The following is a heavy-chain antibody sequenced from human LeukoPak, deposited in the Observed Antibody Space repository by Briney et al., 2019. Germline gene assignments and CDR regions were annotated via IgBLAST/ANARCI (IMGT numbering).Heavy chain of an antibody. CDR1: GYSFTSYW. J-gene: IGHJ3*02. CDR2: IYPGDSDT. V-gene: IGHV5-51*01. CDR3: GSRITMVRGVIMDKIDAFDI. D-gene: IGHD3-10*01. Sequence: GESLKISCKGSGYSFTSYWIGWVRQMPGKGLEWMGIIYPGDSDTRYSPSFQGQVTISADKSISTAYLQWSSLKASDTAMYYCGSRITMVRGVIMDKIDAFDIWGQGTMVTVSS.